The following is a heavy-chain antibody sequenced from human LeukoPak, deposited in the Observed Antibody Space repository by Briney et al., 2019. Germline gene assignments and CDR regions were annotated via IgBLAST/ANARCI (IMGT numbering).Heavy chain of an antibody. CDR1: GFTLSSYA. CDR3: AKDLEPRYDFWSGYSRYYYGMDV. J-gene: IGHJ6*02. Sequence: GGSLRLSCAASGFTLSSYAMSWVRQAPGKGLEWVSAISGSGGSTYYADSVKGRFTISRDNYKNTLYLQMNSLRAEDTAVYYCAKDLEPRYDFWSGYSRYYYGMDVWGQGTTVTVSS. V-gene: IGHV3-23*01. CDR2: ISGSGGST. D-gene: IGHD3-3*01.